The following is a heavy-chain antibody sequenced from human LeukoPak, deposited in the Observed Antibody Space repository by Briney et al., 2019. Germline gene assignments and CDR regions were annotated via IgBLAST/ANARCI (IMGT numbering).Heavy chain of an antibody. CDR1: GGSISSGSYY. CDR3: ARGPPRTMPNYYDNVLGY. D-gene: IGHD3-22*01. V-gene: IGHV4-61*02. J-gene: IGHJ4*02. Sequence: SETLSFTCTVSGGSISSGSYYWSWIRQPAGKGLEWIGRIYTSGSTNYNPSLKSRVTISVDTSKNQFSLKLSSVTAADTAVYYCARGPPRTMPNYYDNVLGYWGQGTLVTVSS. CDR2: IYTSGST.